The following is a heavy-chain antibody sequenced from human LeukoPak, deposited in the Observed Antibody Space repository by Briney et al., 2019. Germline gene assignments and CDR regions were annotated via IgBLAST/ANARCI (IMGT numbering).Heavy chain of an antibody. J-gene: IGHJ4*02. CDR3: ARQRDRYYFDY. Sequence: GGSLRLSCAASGFTFSSDSMNWVRQAPGNGLEWVSVFYSGGSTYYADSVKGRFTISRDNSKNTLYLQMNSLRAEDTAVYYCARQRDRYYFDYWGQGTLVTVSS. D-gene: IGHD1-14*01. V-gene: IGHV3-66*02. CDR1: GFTFSSDS. CDR2: FYSGGST.